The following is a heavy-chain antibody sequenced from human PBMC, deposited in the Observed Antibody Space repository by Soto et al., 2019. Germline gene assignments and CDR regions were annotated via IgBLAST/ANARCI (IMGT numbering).Heavy chain of an antibody. CDR1: GYTFTGYY. V-gene: IGHV1-2*04. D-gene: IGHD6-25*01. CDR2: TNPNSGGT. CDR3: ARDRGSGDAFDI. J-gene: IGHJ3*02. Sequence: SVKVSCKASGYTFTGYYMHSLRQAPGQGLEWMGWTNPNSGGTNYAQKFRGWVTMTRDTSISTAYMELSRLKSDDTAVYYCARDRGSGDAFDIWRQGTMVTVS.